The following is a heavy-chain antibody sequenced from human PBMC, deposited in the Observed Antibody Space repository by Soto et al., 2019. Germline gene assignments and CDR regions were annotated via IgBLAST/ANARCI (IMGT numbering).Heavy chain of an antibody. CDR1: GGSISSSSYY. CDR2: IYYSGST. CDR3: ARQGPMGSSTSWNWFDP. V-gene: IGHV4-39*01. Sequence: QLQLQESGPGLVKPSETLSLTCTVSGGSISSSSYYWGWIRQPPGKGLEWIGSIYYSGSTYYNPSLKSRVTISVDTSKNQFSLKLSSVTAADTAVYYCARQGPMGSSTSWNWFDPWGQGTLVTVSS. J-gene: IGHJ5*02. D-gene: IGHD2-2*01.